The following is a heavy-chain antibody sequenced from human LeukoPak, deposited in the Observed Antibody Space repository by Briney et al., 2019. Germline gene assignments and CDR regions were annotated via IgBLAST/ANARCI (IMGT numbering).Heavy chain of an antibody. D-gene: IGHD6-6*01. CDR2: ISSSSSYI. Sequence: GGSLRLSCAPSGFTFSTNSMNWVCQAPGKGLEWVSSISSSSSYIYYADSVKGRFTISRDNAKNSLYLQMNSLRAEDTALYYCTIGQVNCSSIIAYWDQGTLVTVSS. CDR1: GFTFSTNS. V-gene: IGHV3-21*01. CDR3: TIGQVNCSSIIAY. J-gene: IGHJ4*02.